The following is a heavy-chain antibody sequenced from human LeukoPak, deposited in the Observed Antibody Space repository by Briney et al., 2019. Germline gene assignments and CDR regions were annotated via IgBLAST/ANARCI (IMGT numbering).Heavy chain of an antibody. J-gene: IGHJ3*02. Sequence: PGGSLILSCEASGFXFSSFWITWVRQAPGKGLEWVANIRQDGSEKYYVDSVEGRFTISRDNAKKSLFLQMNSLRVEDTAVYYCARDMRGDGFDIWGQGTMVTVSS. V-gene: IGHV3-7*04. CDR1: GFXFSSFW. CDR3: ARDMRGDGFDI. D-gene: IGHD2-2*01. CDR2: IRQDGSEK.